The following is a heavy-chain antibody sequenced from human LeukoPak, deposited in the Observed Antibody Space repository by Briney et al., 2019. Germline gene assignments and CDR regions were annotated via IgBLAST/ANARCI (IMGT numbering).Heavy chain of an antibody. V-gene: IGHV1-18*01. CDR2: ISAYNGNT. CDR3: ANPRYDRSGYYYVD. CDR1: GYTFTSYG. J-gene: IGHJ4*02. D-gene: IGHD3-22*01. Sequence: ASVKVSCKASGYTFTSYGISWVRQAPGQGLEWMGWISAYNGNTNYAQKLQGRVTMTTDTSTSTAYMELRSLRSEDTAVYYCANPRYDRSGYYYVDWGQGTLVTVSS.